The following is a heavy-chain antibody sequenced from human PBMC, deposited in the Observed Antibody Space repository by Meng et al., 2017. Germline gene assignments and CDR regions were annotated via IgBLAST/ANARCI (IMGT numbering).Heavy chain of an antibody. CDR2: IYHSGST. CDR3: ARVSRACSGGSCYPRFDY. D-gene: IGHD2-15*01. V-gene: IGHV4-4*02. CDR1: GGSISGSNW. Sequence: QGQWQESGQGMGTPSGTLSLASAGSGGSISGSNWWSWVRQPPGKGLEWIGEIYHSGSTNYNPSLKSRVTISVDKSKNQLSLKLSSVTAADTAVYYCARVSRACSGGSCYPRFDYWGQGTLVTVSS. J-gene: IGHJ4*02.